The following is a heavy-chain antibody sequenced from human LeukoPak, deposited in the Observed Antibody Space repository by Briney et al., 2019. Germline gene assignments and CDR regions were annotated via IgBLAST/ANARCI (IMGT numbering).Heavy chain of an antibody. D-gene: IGHD2-2*01. J-gene: IGHJ6*03. CDR3: ATSPCGTSCPHYYYYYYMDV. CDR2: IKQDGSEK. CDR1: GFTFSSYW. Sequence: GGSLRLSCAASGFTFSSYWMSWVRQAPGKGLEWAANIKQDGSEKYYVDSVKGRFTISRDNAKNSLYLQMNSLRAEDTAVYYCATSPCGTSCPHYYYYYYMDVWGKGTTVTVSS. V-gene: IGHV3-7*01.